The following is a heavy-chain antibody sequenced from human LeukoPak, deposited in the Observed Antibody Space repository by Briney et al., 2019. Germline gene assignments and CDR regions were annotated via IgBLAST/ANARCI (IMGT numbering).Heavy chain of an antibody. V-gene: IGHV1-18*01. J-gene: IGHJ4*02. CDR3: ARGLANGYYDILTGLPDY. Sequence: ASVKVSCKASGYTFTSYGISWVRQAPGQGLEWMGWISAYNGNTNYAQKFQGRVTMTRNTSISTAYMELSSLRSEDTAVYYCARGLANGYYDILTGLPDYWGQGTLVTVSS. D-gene: IGHD3-9*01. CDR1: GYTFTSYG. CDR2: ISAYNGNT.